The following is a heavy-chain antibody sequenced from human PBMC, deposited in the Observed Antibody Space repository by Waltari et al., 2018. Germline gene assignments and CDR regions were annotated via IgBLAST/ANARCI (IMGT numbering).Heavy chain of an antibody. CDR1: GDSIAVSF. D-gene: IGHD3-10*01. CDR3: ARGRGGSGSQPLSWFDP. J-gene: IGHJ5*02. CDR2: IYDVGTT. Sequence: QVQLRESGPRLVKPSATLSLTCSASGDSIAVSFWPWIRQPPGKGLQFIGYIYDVGTTRYNPSLASRVAMSVDTSKNHFSLRLTSMTAADTAFYYCARGRGGSGSQPLSWFDPWGPGTLVTVSS. V-gene: IGHV4-59*01.